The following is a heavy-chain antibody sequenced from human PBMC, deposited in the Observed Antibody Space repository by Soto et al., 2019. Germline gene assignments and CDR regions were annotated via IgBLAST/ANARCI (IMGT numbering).Heavy chain of an antibody. D-gene: IGHD4-17*01. V-gene: IGHV4-31*03. Sequence: SETLSLTCTVSGGSISSGGYYWSWIRQHPGKGLEWIGYIYYSGSTYYNPSLKSRVTISVDTSKNQFSLKLSSVTAADTAVYYCASQTTVTTNYYYGMDVWGQGTTVTVSS. CDR2: IYYSGST. CDR3: ASQTTVTTNYYYGMDV. CDR1: GGSISSGGYY. J-gene: IGHJ6*02.